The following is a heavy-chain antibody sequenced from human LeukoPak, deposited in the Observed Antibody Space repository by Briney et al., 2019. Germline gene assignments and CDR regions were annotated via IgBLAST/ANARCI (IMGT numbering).Heavy chain of an antibody. D-gene: IGHD3-10*01. CDR1: GFTFSTYW. CDR3: ARDAGSGSLFDY. Sequence: GGSLRLSCAASGFTFSTYWMSWVRQAPGKGLEWVANIKEDGSEKYYVDSVKGRFTISRDNAKNSLYLQMNSLRAEDTAMYYCARDAGSGSLFDYWGQGTLVTVSS. CDR2: IKEDGSEK. V-gene: IGHV3-7*05. J-gene: IGHJ4*02.